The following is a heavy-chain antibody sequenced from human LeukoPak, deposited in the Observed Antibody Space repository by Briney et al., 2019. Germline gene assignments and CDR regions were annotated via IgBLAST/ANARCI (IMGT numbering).Heavy chain of an antibody. J-gene: IGHJ4*02. Sequence: GGSLRLSCAAAGVIVRSNYMSWVRQSPGKGLEWVSVIYNGGTTDYADSVKGRFTISRDRFKNTLYLQMNSLRTEDTAVYYCARERLGDCSGGICHFRYFDYWGQGTLVTVSS. D-gene: IGHD2-15*01. CDR2: IYNGGTT. CDR1: GVIVRSNY. V-gene: IGHV3-53*05. CDR3: ARERLGDCSGGICHFRYFDY.